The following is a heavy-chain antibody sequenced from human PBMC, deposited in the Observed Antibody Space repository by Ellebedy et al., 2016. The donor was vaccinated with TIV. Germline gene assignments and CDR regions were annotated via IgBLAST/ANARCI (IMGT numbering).Heavy chain of an antibody. D-gene: IGHD2-2*02. CDR3: ARSVVPAVIVWFNS. Sequence: GGSLRLXXAASGFTFSDYYMSWIRQAPGKGLEWVSYISSSGSTIYYADSVKGRFTISRDNAKNSLYLQMNSLRAEDTAVYYCARSVVPAVIVWFNSWGQGTLVTVSS. J-gene: IGHJ5*01. V-gene: IGHV3-11*01. CDR1: GFTFSDYY. CDR2: ISSSGSTI.